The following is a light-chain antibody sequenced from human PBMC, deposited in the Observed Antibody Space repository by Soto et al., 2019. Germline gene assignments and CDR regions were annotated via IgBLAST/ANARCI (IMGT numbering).Light chain of an antibody. CDR2: GND. CDR1: SSNIGGNI. Sequence: QSALTQPPSASGTPGQRVTISCSGSSSNIGGNIVNWYQQLPGTAPKLLIFGNDQRPSWVPDRFSGSKSGTSASLAISGLQSEDGANYYCAAWDDSLNGVVFGGGTKVTVL. CDR3: AAWDDSLNGVV. J-gene: IGLJ2*01. V-gene: IGLV1-44*01.